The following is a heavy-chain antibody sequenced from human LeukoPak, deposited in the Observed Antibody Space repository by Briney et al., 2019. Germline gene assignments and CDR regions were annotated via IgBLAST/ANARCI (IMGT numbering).Heavy chain of an antibody. J-gene: IGHJ3*02. CDR3: AKSNGYGLVDI. CDR2: INHSGST. V-gene: IGHV4-34*01. D-gene: IGHD3-10*01. Sequence: NPSETLSLTCAVYGGSFSGYYWSWIRQPPGKGLEWIGEINHSGSTNYNPSLKSRVTISVDTSKNQFSLKLSSVTAADTAVYYCAKSNGYGLVDIWGQGTMVTVSS. CDR1: GGSFSGYY.